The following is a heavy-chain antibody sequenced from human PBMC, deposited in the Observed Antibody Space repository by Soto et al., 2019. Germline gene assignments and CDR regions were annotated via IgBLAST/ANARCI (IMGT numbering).Heavy chain of an antibody. CDR1: GFTFSSYA. CDR2: ISGSGGST. V-gene: IGHV3-23*01. Sequence: EAQLLESGGDLVQPGGSLRLSCAASGFTFSSYAMSWVRQAPGKGLEWVSAISGSGGSTYYADSVKGRFTISRDNSKNTVFLQMYSLRADDTAVYYCCGLRGWVRATRDRDFDIWGQGTMVTVSS. D-gene: IGHD1-26*01. CDR3: CGLRGWVRATRDRDFDI. J-gene: IGHJ3*02.